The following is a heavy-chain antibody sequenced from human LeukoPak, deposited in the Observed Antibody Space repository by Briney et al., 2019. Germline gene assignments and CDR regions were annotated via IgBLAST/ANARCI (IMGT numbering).Heavy chain of an antibody. CDR3: ASNRLRYCSSTSRYADMDV. CDR2: IIPIFGTA. CDR1: GGTFSSYA. V-gene: IGHV1-69*01. D-gene: IGHD2-2*01. J-gene: IGHJ6*02. Sequence: ASVKVSCKASGGTFSSYAISWVRQAPGQGLEWMGGIIPIFGTANYAQKFQGRVTITADESTSTAYMELSSLRSEDTAVYYCASNRLRYCSSTSRYADMDVWGQGTTVTVSS.